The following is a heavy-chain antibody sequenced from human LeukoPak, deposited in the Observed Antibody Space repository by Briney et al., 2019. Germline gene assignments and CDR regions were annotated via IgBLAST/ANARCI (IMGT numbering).Heavy chain of an antibody. CDR1: GFTFSNFA. V-gene: IGHV3-23*01. CDR3: AKHGLPLVVISAPLDY. Sequence: GGSLRLSCATSGFTFSNFAMSWVRQVPGKGLEWVSIISGDGGATLTADSVKGRFSISRDNSKNTVYLQMNSLRAEDTAVYYCAKHGLPLVVISAPLDYWGQGTLVTVAS. J-gene: IGHJ4*02. CDR2: ISGDGGAT. D-gene: IGHD2-15*01.